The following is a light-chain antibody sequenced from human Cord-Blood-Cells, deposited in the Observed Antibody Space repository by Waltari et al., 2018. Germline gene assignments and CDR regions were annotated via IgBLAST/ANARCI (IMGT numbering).Light chain of an antibody. J-gene: IGKJ2*01. V-gene: IGKV1-39*01. CDR2: AAS. CDR3: QQSYSTLMYT. Sequence: DIQMTQSTSSLSASVGDRVTITCRASQSISSYLNWYQQKPGKAPKLLIYAASSLQSGVPSRFSGSGSGTDFTLTISSLQPEDFATYYCQQSYSTLMYTSGQGTKLEIK. CDR1: QSISSY.